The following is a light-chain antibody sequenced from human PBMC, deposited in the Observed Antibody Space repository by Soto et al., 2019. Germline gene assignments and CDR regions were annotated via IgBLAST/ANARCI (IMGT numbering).Light chain of an antibody. CDR3: QVWEGTSGQCV. Sequence: GPGQTATISCGGNNIGSKSVHWYQQKAGQAPILVVYNDRDRPSGIPERFSGSNSGNTATLTISRVEAGDEADYYCQVWEGTSGQCVFGTGTKLTVL. CDR2: NDR. J-gene: IGLJ1*01. V-gene: IGLV3-21*02. CDR1: NIGSKS.